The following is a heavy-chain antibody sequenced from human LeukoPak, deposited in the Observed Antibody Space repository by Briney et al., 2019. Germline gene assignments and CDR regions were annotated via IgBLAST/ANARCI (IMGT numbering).Heavy chain of an antibody. Sequence: SETLSLTCAVSGGSISSSNWWSWVRQPPGKGLEWIGEIYHSGSTNYNPSLKSRVTISVDKSKNQFSLKLSSVTAADTAVYYCARGLAYGSGSYSSYFDYWGQGTLVTVSS. CDR1: GGSISSSNW. CDR2: IYHSGST. CDR3: ARGLAYGSGSYSSYFDY. J-gene: IGHJ4*02. D-gene: IGHD3-10*01. V-gene: IGHV4-4*02.